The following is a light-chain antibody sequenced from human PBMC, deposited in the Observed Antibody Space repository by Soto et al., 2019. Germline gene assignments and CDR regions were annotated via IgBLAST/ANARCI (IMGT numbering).Light chain of an antibody. CDR3: QQRSNWPPWT. J-gene: IGKJ1*01. V-gene: IGKV3-11*01. CDR1: QSVSSY. CDR2: DAF. Sequence: EIVLTQSPANLSLSPGERATLSCRASQSVSSYLAWYQQKPGQAHRLLIYDAFNRATGIPARFSGSGSGTDFTLTISSLEPEDFAVYYCQQRSNWPPWTFGQGTKVEIK.